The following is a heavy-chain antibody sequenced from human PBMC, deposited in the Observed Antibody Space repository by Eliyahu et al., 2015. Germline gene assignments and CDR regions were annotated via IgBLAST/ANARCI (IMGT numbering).Heavy chain of an antibody. D-gene: IGHD3-22*01. CDR1: GFTFXXXX. CDR3: AKDSGWPCDSSGYYCDYYYGMDV. V-gene: IGHV3-23*01. Sequence: EVQLLESGGGLVXPGGSLRLSCXASGFTFXXXXXRWFXQAPGKGLEWVSAISXSGGSTYYADSVKGRFTISRDNSKNTLYLQMNSLRAEDTAVYYCAKDSGWPCDSSGYYCDYYYGMDVWGQGTTVTVSS. CDR2: ISXSGGST. J-gene: IGHJ6*02.